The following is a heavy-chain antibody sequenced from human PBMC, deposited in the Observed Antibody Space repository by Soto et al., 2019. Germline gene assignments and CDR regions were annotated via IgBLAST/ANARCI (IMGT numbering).Heavy chain of an antibody. V-gene: IGHV1-69*02. Sequence: SVKVSCKASGGTFSSYTISWVRQAPGQGLECMGRIIPILGIANYAQKFQGRVTITADKSTSTAYMELSSLRSEDTAVYYCARGPNCSGGSCYPRVGFDYWGQGTLVTVSS. CDR1: GGTFSSYT. CDR2: IIPILGIA. J-gene: IGHJ4*02. D-gene: IGHD2-15*01. CDR3: ARGPNCSGGSCYPRVGFDY.